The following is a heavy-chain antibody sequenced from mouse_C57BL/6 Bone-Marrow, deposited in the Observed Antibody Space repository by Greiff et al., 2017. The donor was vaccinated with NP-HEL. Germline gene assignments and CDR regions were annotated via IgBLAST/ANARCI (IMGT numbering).Heavy chain of an antibody. J-gene: IGHJ2*01. CDR2: ISYDGSN. Sequence: EVKLMESGPGLVKPSQSLSLTCSVTGYSITSGYYWNWIRQFPGNKLEWMGYISYDGSNNYNPSLKNRISITRDTSKNQFFLKLNSVTTEDTATYYCARGRGLGRLYYFDYWGQGTTLTVSS. V-gene: IGHV3-6*01. CDR1: GYSITSGYY. D-gene: IGHD4-1*01. CDR3: ARGRGLGRLYYFDY.